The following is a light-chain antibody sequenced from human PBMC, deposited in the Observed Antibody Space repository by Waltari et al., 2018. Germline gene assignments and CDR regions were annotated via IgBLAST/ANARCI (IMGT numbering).Light chain of an antibody. CDR1: SSNIANNY. Sequence: QSVLTQPPSASGTPGQTVTMSCSGGSSNIANNYVLCYQQLPGTAPRLVIYSDNELPSWFPDRFPGSKSGTSASLAVSGLRSEDEADYYCAVWDNNLSAWVFGGGTKLTVL. V-gene: IGLV1-47*02. CDR2: SDN. J-gene: IGLJ3*02. CDR3: AVWDNNLSAWV.